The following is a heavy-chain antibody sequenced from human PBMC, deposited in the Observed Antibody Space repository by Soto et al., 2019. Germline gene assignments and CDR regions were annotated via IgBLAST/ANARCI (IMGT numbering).Heavy chain of an antibody. J-gene: IGHJ4*02. D-gene: IGHD6-6*01. Sequence: GVSLRLSCAASGFTFSSYAMHWVRQAPGKGLEWVAVISYDGSNKYYADSVKGRFTISRDNSKNTLYLQMNSLRAEDTAVYYCARDPPVLFWGQGTLVTVSS. CDR2: ISYDGSNK. CDR3: ARDPPVLF. CDR1: GFTFSSYA. V-gene: IGHV3-30-3*01.